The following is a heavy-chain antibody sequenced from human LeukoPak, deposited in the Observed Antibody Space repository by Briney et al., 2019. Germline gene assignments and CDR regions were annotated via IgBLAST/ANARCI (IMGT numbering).Heavy chain of an antibody. J-gene: IGHJ4*02. CDR1: GGSFSGYY. V-gene: IGHV4-34*01. Sequence: SETLSLTCAVYGGSFSGYYWSWLRQPPGKGLEWIGEINHSGSTNYNPSLKSRVTISVDTSKNQCSLKLSSVTAADTAVYYCARGDIVVVLDYWGQGTLVTVSS. CDR3: ARGDIVVVLDY. D-gene: IGHD2-2*01. CDR2: INHSGST.